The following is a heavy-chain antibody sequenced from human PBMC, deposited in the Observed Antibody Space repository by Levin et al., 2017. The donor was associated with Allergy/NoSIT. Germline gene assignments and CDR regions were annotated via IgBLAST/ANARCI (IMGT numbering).Heavy chain of an antibody. CDR3: ARDPDYDILTTEYYFDY. J-gene: IGHJ4*01. CDR2: ISSSSSTI. V-gene: IGHV3-48*01. Sequence: GESLKISCAASGFTFSSYSMNWVRQAPGKGLEWVSYISSSSSTIYYADSVKGRFTISRDNAKNSLYLQMNSLRAEDTAVYYCARDPDYDILTTEYYFDYWGHGTLVTVSS. D-gene: IGHD3-9*01. CDR1: GFTFSSYS.